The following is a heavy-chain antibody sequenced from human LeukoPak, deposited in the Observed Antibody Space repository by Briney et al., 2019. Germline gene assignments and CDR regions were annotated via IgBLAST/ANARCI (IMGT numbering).Heavy chain of an antibody. Sequence: ASVRVSCKASGYTFTGYYMHWVRQAPGQGLEWMGWINPNSGGTNYAQKFQGRVTMTRDTSISTAYMELSRLRSDDTAVYYCASAMTTVTQFLLDYWGQGTWSPSPQ. CDR3: ASAMTTVTQFLLDY. CDR2: INPNSGGT. V-gene: IGHV1-2*02. D-gene: IGHD4-17*01. J-gene: IGHJ4*02. CDR1: GYTFTGYY.